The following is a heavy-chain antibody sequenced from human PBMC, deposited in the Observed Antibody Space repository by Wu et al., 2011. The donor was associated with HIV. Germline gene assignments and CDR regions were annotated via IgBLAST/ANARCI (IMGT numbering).Heavy chain of an antibody. J-gene: IGHJ4*02. CDR2: IIPIFHTA. CDR3: ARGAQIVVSPSYFN. CDR1: GAIFKTYS. D-gene: IGHD3-22*01. Sequence: QVQLVQSGAEVKKPGSSVKVSCKASGAIFKTYSITWVRQAPGQGLEWMGRIIPIFHTATYAQKFQGKVTITADESTNTLYMELSSLRPDGTAMYYCARGAQIVVSPSYFNWGQGTLVTVSS. V-gene: IGHV1-69*18.